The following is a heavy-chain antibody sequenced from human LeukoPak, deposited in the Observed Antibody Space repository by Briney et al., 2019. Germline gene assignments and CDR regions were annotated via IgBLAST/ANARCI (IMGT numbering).Heavy chain of an antibody. CDR2: IYSGGST. CDR1: GFTFSDYY. V-gene: IGHV3-66*02. CDR3: ARDRGIAVAGTGSFDY. J-gene: IGHJ4*02. D-gene: IGHD6-19*01. Sequence: TGGSLRLSCAASGFTFSDYYMSWIRQAPGKGLEWVSVIYSGGSTYYADSVKGRFTISRDNSKNTLYLQMNSLRAEDTAVYYCARDRGIAVAGTGSFDYWGQGTLVTVSS.